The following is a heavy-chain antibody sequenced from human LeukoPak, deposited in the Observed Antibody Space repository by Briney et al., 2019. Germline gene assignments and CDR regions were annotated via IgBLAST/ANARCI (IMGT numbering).Heavy chain of an antibody. Sequence: GGSLRLSCAASGFTFSSYGMHWARQAPGKGLEWVAVIWYDGSNKYYADSVKGRFTISRDNSKNTLYLQMNSLRAEDTAVYYCVGDDILTGYYSGDYWGQGTLVTVSS. V-gene: IGHV3-33*01. CDR3: VGDDILTGYYSGDY. CDR2: IWYDGSNK. CDR1: GFTFSSYG. J-gene: IGHJ4*02. D-gene: IGHD3-9*01.